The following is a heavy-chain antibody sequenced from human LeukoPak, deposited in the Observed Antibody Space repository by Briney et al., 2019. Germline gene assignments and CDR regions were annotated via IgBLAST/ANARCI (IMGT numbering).Heavy chain of an antibody. J-gene: IGHJ4*02. Sequence: GGSLRLSCAASGFIFSGYTMNWVRQAPGKGLEWVSGILGDGRTYYADSVKGRFTISRDNSKNTLYLQMNSLRAEDTAVYYCARDFGRYYGSGSYFRYFDYWGQGTLVTVSS. V-gene: IGHV3-23*01. CDR1: GFIFSGYT. CDR2: ILGDGRT. CDR3: ARDFGRYYGSGSYFRYFDY. D-gene: IGHD3-10*01.